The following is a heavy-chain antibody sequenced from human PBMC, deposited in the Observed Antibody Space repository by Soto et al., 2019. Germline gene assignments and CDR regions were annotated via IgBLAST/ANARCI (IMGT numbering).Heavy chain of an antibody. CDR2: IYYSGSI. V-gene: IGHV4-39*01. D-gene: IGHD3-22*01. CDR3: ARGVSYDESGHYLRLVFDY. CDR1: GGSISSRTHY. Sequence: SSETLSLTCTVSGGSISSRTHYWGWIRQPPGKGLEWIGSIYYSGSINYNPSLRSRLTISVDTSKSQFSLKLSSVTAADTAMYYCARGVSYDESGHYLRLVFDYWGQGALVTVSS. J-gene: IGHJ4*02.